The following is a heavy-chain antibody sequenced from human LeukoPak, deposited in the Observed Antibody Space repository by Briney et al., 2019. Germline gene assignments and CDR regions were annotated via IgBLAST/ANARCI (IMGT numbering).Heavy chain of an antibody. Sequence: PGGSLRLSCAASGFTFSGDAMSWGREAPGKGRGCVSAICGSGGVTYYADSVKGRFTISRDNSKNTLYLQMNSLRAEDTAVYYCAKDRPNDRSGHFDYWGQGTLVTVSS. CDR1: GFTFSGDA. J-gene: IGHJ4*02. V-gene: IGHV3-23*01. CDR3: AKDRPNDRSGHFDY. D-gene: IGHD3-22*01. CDR2: ICGSGGVT.